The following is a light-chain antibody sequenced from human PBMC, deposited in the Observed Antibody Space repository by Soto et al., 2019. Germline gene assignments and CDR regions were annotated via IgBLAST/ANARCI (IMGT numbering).Light chain of an antibody. V-gene: IGLV2-23*02. CDR2: EVT. CDR1: SSDVGRYNL. CDR3: QSYDRSLSSPI. Sequence: QSALTQPASVSGSPGQSLSISCTGASSDVGRYNLVSWYQHHPGKAPKLMIYEVTKRPSGVSHRFSGSRSGNTASLTISGLQAEDEADYYCQSYDRSLSSPIFGGGTKLTVL. J-gene: IGLJ2*01.